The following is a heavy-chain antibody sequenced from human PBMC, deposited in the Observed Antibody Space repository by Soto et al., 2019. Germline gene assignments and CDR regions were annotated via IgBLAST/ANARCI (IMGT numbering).Heavy chain of an antibody. Sequence: QLQLQESGPGLVKPSETLSLTCTVSGGSISSSSYYWGWIRQPPGKGLEWIGSIYYSGSTYYNPSLKSRVPKPLHTPKKQISLKLSSVTAADTAVYYCARQSSIHNFDYCGQGTLVTVSS. CDR3: ARQSSIHNFDY. CDR1: GGSISSSSYY. V-gene: IGHV4-39*01. J-gene: IGHJ4*02. CDR2: IYYSGST. D-gene: IGHD3-16*02.